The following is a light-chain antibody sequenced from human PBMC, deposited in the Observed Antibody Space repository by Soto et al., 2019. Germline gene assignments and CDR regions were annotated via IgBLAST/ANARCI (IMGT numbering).Light chain of an antibody. CDR3: QQFAISTT. CDR1: QGIRND. J-gene: IGKJ1*01. CDR2: AAS. V-gene: IGKV1-6*01. Sequence: AIQMTQSPSSLSASVGDRVTITCRASQGIRNDLGWYQQKPGKAPKLLIYAASSLQSGVPSRFSGSGSGTDFTLTISSLQPDDFATYYCQQFAISTTFGQGTKVDIK.